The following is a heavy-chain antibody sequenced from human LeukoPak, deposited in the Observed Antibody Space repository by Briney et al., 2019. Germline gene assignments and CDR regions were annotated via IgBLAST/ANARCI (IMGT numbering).Heavy chain of an antibody. D-gene: IGHD2-21*02. CDR3: ARDYRKEIVVVTALLHY. V-gene: IGHV3-30-3*01. CDR1: GLFLKSYQ. CDR2: ISHDGINK. J-gene: IGHJ4*02. Sequence: PGGSLRPSCGAFGLFLKSYQMHWARQAPGKGREWVAVISHDGINKEYAESVKGRFTISRDNSRNTLYLQMNSLRDEDMAIYYCARDYRKEIVVVTALLHYWGQGTLVTVSS.